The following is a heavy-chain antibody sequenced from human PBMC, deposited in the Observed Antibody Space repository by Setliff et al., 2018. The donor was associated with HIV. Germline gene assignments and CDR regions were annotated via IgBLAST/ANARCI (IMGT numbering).Heavy chain of an antibody. CDR1: GGSISSYSYF. CDR2: IYRSGSTY. Sequence: PSETLSLTCTVSGGSISSYSYFWGWVRQPPGKGLEWIGNIYRSGSTYYYNPSLKSRVTMSVGTSKNQFSMKLSSVTAADTAVYYCARPEQANDWGYYFDSWGQGTLVTVSS. J-gene: IGHJ4*02. CDR3: ARPEQANDWGYYFDS. D-gene: IGHD7-27*01. V-gene: IGHV4-39*01.